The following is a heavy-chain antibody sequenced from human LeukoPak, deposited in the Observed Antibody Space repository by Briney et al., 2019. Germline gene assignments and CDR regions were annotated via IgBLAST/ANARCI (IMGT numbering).Heavy chain of an antibody. J-gene: IGHJ5*02. D-gene: IGHD6-13*01. CDR1: GYTFTGYY. CDR3: ARVVRSWYNWFDP. Sequence: ASVKVSCKASGYTFTGYYMHWVRQAPGQGLEWMGWINPNSGGTNYAQKFQGRVSMTRDTSISTAYMELSRLRSDDTAVYYCARVVRSWYNWFDPWGQGTLVTVSS. CDR2: INPNSGGT. V-gene: IGHV1-2*02.